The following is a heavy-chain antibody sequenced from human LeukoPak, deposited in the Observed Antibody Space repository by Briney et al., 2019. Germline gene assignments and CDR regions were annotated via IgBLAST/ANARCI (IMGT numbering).Heavy chain of an antibody. J-gene: IGHJ4*02. CDR3: ARGVLMVYAHTPSFDY. CDR2: IYTSGST. Sequence: SQTLSLTCTVSGGSISSGSYYWSWIRRPAGKGLEWIGRIYTSGSTNYNPSLKSRVTISVDTSKNQFSLKLSSVTAADTAVYYCARGVLMVYAHTPSFDYWGQGTLVTVSS. CDR1: GGSISSGSYY. V-gene: IGHV4-61*02. D-gene: IGHD2-8*01.